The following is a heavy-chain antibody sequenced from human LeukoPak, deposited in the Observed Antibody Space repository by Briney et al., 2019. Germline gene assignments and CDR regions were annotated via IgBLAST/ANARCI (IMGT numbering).Heavy chain of an antibody. CDR3: ARFIYGDYVSIDY. V-gene: IGHV4-38-2*01. Sequence: KPSETLSLTCAVSGYSISSAYYWGWIRQPPGKGLEWIGSIYHSGSTYYNPSLKSRVTISVDTSRNQFSLKLSSVTAADTAVYYCARFIYGDYVSIDYWGQGTLVTVSS. CDR2: IYHSGST. D-gene: IGHD4-17*01. CDR1: GYSISSAYY. J-gene: IGHJ4*02.